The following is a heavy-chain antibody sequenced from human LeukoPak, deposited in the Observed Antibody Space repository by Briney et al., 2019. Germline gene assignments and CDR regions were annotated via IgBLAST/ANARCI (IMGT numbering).Heavy chain of an antibody. Sequence: ASVKVSCKASGYTFTGYYMHWVRQAPGQGLEWMGWINPNSGGTNYAQKFQGRVTMTRDTSISTAYMELSRLRSDDTAVYYCARGLRYCGGDCYLVYWGQGTLVTVSS. CDR3: ARGLRYCGGDCYLVY. J-gene: IGHJ4*02. CDR2: INPNSGGT. D-gene: IGHD2-21*02. CDR1: GYTFTGYY. V-gene: IGHV1-2*02.